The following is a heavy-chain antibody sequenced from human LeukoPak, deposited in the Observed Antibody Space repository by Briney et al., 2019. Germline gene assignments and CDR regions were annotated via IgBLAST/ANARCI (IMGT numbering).Heavy chain of an antibody. Sequence: PGGSLRLSCAASGFTFSSYEMNWVRQAPGKGLEWVSYISSSGSTIYYADSVKGRFTISRDNAKNSLYLQMNSLRAEDTAVYYCARDFDSSVFDYWGQGTLFTVSS. CDR1: GFTFSSYE. V-gene: IGHV3-48*03. CDR3: ARDFDSSVFDY. CDR2: ISSSGSTI. J-gene: IGHJ4*02. D-gene: IGHD3-22*01.